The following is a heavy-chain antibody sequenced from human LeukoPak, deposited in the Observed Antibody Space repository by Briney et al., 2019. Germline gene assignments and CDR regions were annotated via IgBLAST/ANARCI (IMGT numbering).Heavy chain of an antibody. Sequence: PSETLSLTCAVYGGSFSDYYWTWIRPSPGKGLEWIGEINHSGSTTCNPSLKSRVTISVDASKNQFSLKMGSVTAADTAVYYCAREGSYFGSGSPPLEHWSRGTQVTVSS. D-gene: IGHD3-10*01. V-gene: IGHV4-34*01. J-gene: IGHJ1*01. CDR3: AREGSYFGSGSPPLEH. CDR1: GGSFSDYY. CDR2: INHSGST.